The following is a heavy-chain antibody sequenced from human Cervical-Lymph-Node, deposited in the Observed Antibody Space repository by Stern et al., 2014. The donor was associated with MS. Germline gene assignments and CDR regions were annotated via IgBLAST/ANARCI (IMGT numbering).Heavy chain of an antibody. Sequence: QVTLRESGPTLVKPTQTLTLTCTFSGFSFNTNGVGVGWIRQPPGKALECLALIYWDDDNRYSPSLKGRLTITKDSSRNQVVLTMANMDPLDTATYYCSHRQGGYYFDYWGQGTLVTVSS. V-gene: IGHV2-5*02. J-gene: IGHJ4*02. CDR1: GFSFNTNGVG. D-gene: IGHD1-14*01. CDR3: SHRQGGYYFDY. CDR2: IYWDDDN.